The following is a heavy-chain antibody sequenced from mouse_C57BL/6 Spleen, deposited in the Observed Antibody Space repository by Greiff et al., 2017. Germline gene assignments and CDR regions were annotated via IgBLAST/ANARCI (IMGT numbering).Heavy chain of an antibody. Sequence: QVQLQQSGPELVKPGASVKISCKASGYAFSSSWMDWVKQRPGKGLEWIGEIYPGDGDTNYNGKFKGKATFTADKSSSTAYMQLSSLTSEDSAVCFCASNCGRYFDGWGTGTTLTVSS. CDR3: ASNCGRYFDG. J-gene: IGHJ1*03. CDR2: IYPGDGDT. V-gene: IGHV1-82*01. CDR1: GYAFSSSW. D-gene: IGHD4-1*01.